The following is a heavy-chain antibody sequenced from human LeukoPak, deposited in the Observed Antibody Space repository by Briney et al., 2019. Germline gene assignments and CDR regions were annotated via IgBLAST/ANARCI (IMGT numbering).Heavy chain of an antibody. V-gene: IGHV4-4*02. CDR2: VHLNGRT. Sequence: SETLSLTCDVSGGSISTTNWWTWVRQPPGGGLEWIGEVHLNGRTHYSPSLESRVTMSVDMSENHVSLQLTSVAAADTAVYYCAREGGFYRPLDYSGPGTLVIVSA. D-gene: IGHD2/OR15-2a*01. J-gene: IGHJ4*02. CDR1: GGSISTTNW. CDR3: AREGGFYRPLDY.